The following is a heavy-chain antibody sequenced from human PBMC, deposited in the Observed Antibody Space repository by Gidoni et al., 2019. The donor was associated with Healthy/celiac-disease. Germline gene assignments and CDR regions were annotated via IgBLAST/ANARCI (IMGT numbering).Heavy chain of an antibody. J-gene: IGHJ4*02. Sequence: QVQLVQSGAEVKKPGASVKVSCKASGYTFTSYAMHWVRQAPGQRLEWMGWINAGNGNTKYSQKFQGRVTITRDTSASTAYMELSSLRSEDTAVYYCARDQIAAAGVFDYWGQGTLVTVSS. V-gene: IGHV1-3*01. D-gene: IGHD6-13*01. CDR2: INAGNGNT. CDR3: ARDQIAAAGVFDY. CDR1: GYTFTSYA.